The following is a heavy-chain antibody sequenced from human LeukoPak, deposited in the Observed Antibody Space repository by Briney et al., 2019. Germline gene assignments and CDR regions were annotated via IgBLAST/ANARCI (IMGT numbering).Heavy chain of an antibody. CDR2: ICYSGNT. Sequence: SETLFLTCSFSDFSVLLDRRTALRQPAGRGLEWIGYICYSGNTNYNPSLKSRLTMSVDTTKNQFSLKLSSVTAADTAVYYCARIFYSMQPAHHRGLDYWGQGTQVTVSS. J-gene: IGHJ4*02. D-gene: IGHD2/OR15-2a*01. CDR1: DFSVLLDR. CDR3: ARIFYSMQPAHHRGLDY. V-gene: IGHV4-59*02.